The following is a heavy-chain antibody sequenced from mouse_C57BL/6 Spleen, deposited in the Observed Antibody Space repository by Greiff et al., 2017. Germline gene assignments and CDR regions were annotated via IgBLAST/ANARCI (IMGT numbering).Heavy chain of an antibody. Sequence: EVQGVESGGGLVKPGGSLKLSCAASGFTFSSYTMSWVRQTPEKRLEWVATISGGGGNTYYPDSVKGRFTISRDNAKNILYLQMSSLRSEDTALYYCARHRYDAMDYWGQGTSVTVSS. CDR2: ISGGGGNT. V-gene: IGHV5-9*01. CDR3: ARHRYDAMDY. J-gene: IGHJ4*01. CDR1: GFTFSSYT.